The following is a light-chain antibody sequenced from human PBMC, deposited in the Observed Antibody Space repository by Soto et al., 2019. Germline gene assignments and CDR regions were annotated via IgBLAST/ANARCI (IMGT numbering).Light chain of an antibody. J-gene: IGKJ1*01. CDR3: QQYGSSPRT. CDR2: GAS. V-gene: IGKV3-20*01. Sequence: EIVLTQSPGTLSLSPGERATLSCRASQNVIRSYLAWYQQKPGQAPRLLIYGASSRATGIPDRFSGSGSGTDFTLTISRLEPEDFAVYYCQQYGSSPRTFGQGTKVEIK. CDR1: QNVIRSY.